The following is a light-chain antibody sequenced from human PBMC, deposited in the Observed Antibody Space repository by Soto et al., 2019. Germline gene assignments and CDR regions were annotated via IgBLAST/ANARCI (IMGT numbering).Light chain of an antibody. CDR1: QSVSSSY. J-gene: IGKJ1*01. V-gene: IGKV3-20*01. CDR2: GAS. CDR3: QQYGSSPRT. Sequence: EIVLTQSPGTRSFSPGERATLSCRASQSVSSSYLAWYQQKPGQAPRLLIYGASSRATGIPDRFSGSGSGTDFTLTISRLEPEDFAVYYCQQYGSSPRTFGQGTKVEIK.